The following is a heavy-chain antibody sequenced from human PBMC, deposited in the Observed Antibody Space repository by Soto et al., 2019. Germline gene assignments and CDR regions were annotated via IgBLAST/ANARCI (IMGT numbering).Heavy chain of an antibody. D-gene: IGHD2-8*02. J-gene: IGHJ5*02. CDR2: ISYDGSNK. V-gene: IGHV3-30*03. CDR1: GFTFSSYG. CDR3: ARDQVEVTGAAGFDL. Sequence: HPGGSLRLSCAASGFTFSSYGMHWVRQAPGKGLEWVAVISYDGSNKYYADSVKGRFTISRDNSKNTLYLQMNSLRAEDTAVYYCARDQVEVTGAAGFDLWGQGTLVTVSS.